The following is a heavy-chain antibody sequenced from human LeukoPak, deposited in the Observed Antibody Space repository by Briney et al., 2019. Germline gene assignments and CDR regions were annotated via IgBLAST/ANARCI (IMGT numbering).Heavy chain of an antibody. CDR3: AKDGIVVVTAIPNWFDP. CDR1: GFPFSSYA. CDR2: ISGSGGST. D-gene: IGHD2-21*02. Sequence: GGSLRLSCAASGFPFSSYAMSWVRQAPGKGLEWVSAISGSGGSTYYADSVKGRFTISRDNSKNTLYLQMNSLRAEDTAVYYCAKDGIVVVTAIPNWFDPWGQGTLVTVSS. J-gene: IGHJ5*02. V-gene: IGHV3-23*01.